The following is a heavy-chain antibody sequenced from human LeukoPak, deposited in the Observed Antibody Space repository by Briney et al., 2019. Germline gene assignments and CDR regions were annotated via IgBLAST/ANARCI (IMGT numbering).Heavy chain of an antibody. D-gene: IGHD4-17*01. CDR1: GFTFSSYA. CDR3: AKEATVTSYWYFDL. Sequence: QSGGSLRLSCAASGFTFSSYAMSWVRQAPGKGLEWVSGISGSGGNTYYADSVKGRFTISRDNSKNTLYLQMNSLGAEDTAVYYCAKEATVTSYWYFDLWGRGTLVTVSS. CDR2: ISGSGGNT. V-gene: IGHV3-23*01. J-gene: IGHJ2*01.